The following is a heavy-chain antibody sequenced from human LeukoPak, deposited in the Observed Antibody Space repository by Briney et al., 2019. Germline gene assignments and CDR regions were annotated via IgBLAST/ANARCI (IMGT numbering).Heavy chain of an antibody. V-gene: IGHV4-39*01. CDR2: IYYSGRT. Sequence: SETLSLTCTIFGDSVSRSDSYWDWIRQPPGKGLEWIGTIYYSGRTYYSPSLKSRVTLSVDMSNNQFSLTLSSVTAADTAVYYCARSKWASSSSGIDYWGQGTLVSVSS. CDR1: GDSVSRSDSY. CDR3: ARSKWASSSSGIDY. D-gene: IGHD6-6*01. J-gene: IGHJ4*02.